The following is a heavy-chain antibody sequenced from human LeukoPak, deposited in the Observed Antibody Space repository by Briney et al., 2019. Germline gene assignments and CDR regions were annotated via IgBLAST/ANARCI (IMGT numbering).Heavy chain of an antibody. Sequence: GRSLRLSCTASGFTFSSYGMHWVRQAPGKGLEWVSYITGSSSTIYYADSVKGRFTISRDNAKNSLYLQMNSLRAEDTAVYYCAREPTYSSSWYTSCDSWGQGTQVTVSS. CDR3: AREPTYSSSWYTSCDS. CDR2: ITGSSSTI. D-gene: IGHD6-13*01. J-gene: IGHJ5*01. CDR1: GFTFSSYG. V-gene: IGHV3-48*01.